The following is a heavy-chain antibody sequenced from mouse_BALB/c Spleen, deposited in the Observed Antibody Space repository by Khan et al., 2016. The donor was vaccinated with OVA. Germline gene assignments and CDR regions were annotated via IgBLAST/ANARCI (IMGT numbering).Heavy chain of an antibody. CDR3: ARSTYGYAFAY. J-gene: IGHJ3*01. CDR1: GDAITSGY. CDR2: MIYTGYT. D-gene: IGHD2-14*01. Sequence: EVQLQESGPSLVKPSQTLSLTCSVTGDAITSGYWSWIRKFPGNKLEYMGYMIYTGYTDYNPSLKSRLATTRHTSKNQYYLQLNSVTTEDTATCCWARSTYGYAFAYWGQGPLVTVSA. V-gene: IGHV3-8*02.